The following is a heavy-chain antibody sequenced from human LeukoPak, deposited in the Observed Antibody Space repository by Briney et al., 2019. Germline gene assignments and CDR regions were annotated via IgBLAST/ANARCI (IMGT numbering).Heavy chain of an antibody. CDR1: GFNLSSYW. D-gene: IGHD3-22*01. J-gene: IGHJ4*02. V-gene: IGHV3-74*01. CDR2: INSDGSST. CDR3: AREGSYYYYDSSGYYCGLFDY. Sequence: GGSLRLSCEASGFNLSSYWMHWVRQAPGKGLVWVSRINSDGSSTRYADSVKGRLTISRDNAKNTLYLQMDSLRAEDTAVYYCAREGSYYYYDSSGYYCGLFDYWGQGTLVTVSS.